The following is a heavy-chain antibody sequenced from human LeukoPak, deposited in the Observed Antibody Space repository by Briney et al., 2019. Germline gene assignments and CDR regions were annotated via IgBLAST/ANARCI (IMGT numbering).Heavy chain of an antibody. Sequence: GGSLRLSCAASGFTFDDYGMSWVRQAPGKGLEWVSGINWSGGSTGYADSVKGRFTISRDNAKNSLYLQMNSLRAEDRGLYCCARVVFSGGWLFEATFDYWGQGTLVTVSS. J-gene: IGHJ4*02. CDR3: ARVVFSGGWLFEATFDY. V-gene: IGHV3-20*04. D-gene: IGHD3-22*01. CDR2: INWSGGST. CDR1: GFTFDDYG.